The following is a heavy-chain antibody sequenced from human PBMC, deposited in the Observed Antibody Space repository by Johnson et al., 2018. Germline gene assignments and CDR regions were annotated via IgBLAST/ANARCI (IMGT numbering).Heavy chain of an antibody. Sequence: QVQLVESGEGVVQPGRSLRLSCAASGFTFSSYGMHWVRQAPGKGLAWVAVISYDGSNNYYADSVKGRFTISRDNSKNPRYLQMNSRGAEDTAVYYCAKEATAMTVYYYYMDVWGKGTTVTVSS. D-gene: IGHD5-18*01. CDR1: GFTFSSYG. J-gene: IGHJ6*03. V-gene: IGHV3-30*18. CDR2: ISYDGSNN. CDR3: AKEATAMTVYYYYMDV.